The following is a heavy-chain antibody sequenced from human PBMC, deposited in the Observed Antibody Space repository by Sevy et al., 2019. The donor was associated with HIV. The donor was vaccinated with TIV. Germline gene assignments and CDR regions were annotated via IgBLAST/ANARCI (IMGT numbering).Heavy chain of an antibody. V-gene: IGHV4-39*01. J-gene: IGHJ4*02. D-gene: IGHD4-17*01. CDR3: ARFPRSFMTTVTTIDY. Sequence: SETLSLTCTVSGGSISSSSYYWGWIRQPPGKGLEWIGSIYYSGSTYYNPSLQSRVTISVDTSKNQFSLKLSSVTAADTAVYYCARFPRSFMTTVTTIDYWGQGTLVTVSS. CDR1: GGSISSSSYY. CDR2: IYYSGST.